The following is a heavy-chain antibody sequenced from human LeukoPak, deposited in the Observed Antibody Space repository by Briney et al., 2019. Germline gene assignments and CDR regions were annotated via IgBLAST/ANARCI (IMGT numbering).Heavy chain of an antibody. CDR2: IYYSGST. D-gene: IGHD5-12*01. V-gene: IGHV4-59*08. CDR1: GGSISSYY. Sequence: NPSETLSLTCTVSGGSISSYYWSWIRQPPGKGLEWIGYIYYSGSTNYNPSLKSRVTISVDTSKNQFSLKLSSVTAADTAVYYCARVVYYSIEWHYFDYWGQGTLVTVSS. J-gene: IGHJ4*02. CDR3: ARVVYYSIEWHYFDY.